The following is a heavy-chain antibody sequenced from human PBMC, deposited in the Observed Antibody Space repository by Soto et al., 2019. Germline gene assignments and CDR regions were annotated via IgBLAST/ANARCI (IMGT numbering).Heavy chain of an antibody. J-gene: IGHJ4*02. CDR1: GYIFTAYG. V-gene: IGHV1-18*01. D-gene: IGHD3-22*01. CDR2: VSTNDDRT. Sequence: ASVKVSCKTSGYIFTAYGLAWLRQAPGQGPEWMGWVSTNDDRTNYAQKFQGRVTMTTDRSTTTTSMELRSLRPDDTAVYYCARELNTESSAYYSFAFWGQGTLVTVSS. CDR3: ARELNTESSAYYSFAF.